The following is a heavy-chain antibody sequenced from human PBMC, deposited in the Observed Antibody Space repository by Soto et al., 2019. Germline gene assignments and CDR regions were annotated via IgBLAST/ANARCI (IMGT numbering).Heavy chain of an antibody. Sequence: SETLSLTCAVYGGSFSGYYWSWIRQPPGKGLEWIGEINHSGSTNYNPSLKSRVTISVDTSKNQFSLKLSSVTAADTAVYYCATFHYYGSGTPVNYWGQGTLVTVSS. V-gene: IGHV4-34*01. CDR3: ATFHYYGSGTPVNY. CDR1: GGSFSGYY. CDR2: INHSGST. J-gene: IGHJ4*02. D-gene: IGHD3-10*01.